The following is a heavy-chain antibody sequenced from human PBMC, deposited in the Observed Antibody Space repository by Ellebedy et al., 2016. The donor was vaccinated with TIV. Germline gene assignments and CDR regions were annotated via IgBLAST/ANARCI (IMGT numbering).Heavy chain of an antibody. J-gene: IGHJ4*02. CDR1: GFTFSGSA. Sequence: GESLKISCAASGFTFSGSAMYWVRQASGKGLEWVGRIRSKANTYATAYAVSVKGRFTISRDDSKNTAYLQMNSLKTEDTAVYYCTTDWWELPRVGYWGQGTLVTVSS. CDR3: TTDWWELPRVGY. V-gene: IGHV3-73*01. D-gene: IGHD1-26*01. CDR2: IRSKANTYAT.